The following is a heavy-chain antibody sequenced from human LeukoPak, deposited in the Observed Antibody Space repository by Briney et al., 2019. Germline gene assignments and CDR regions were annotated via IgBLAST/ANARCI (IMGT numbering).Heavy chain of an antibody. J-gene: IGHJ2*01. Sequence: SETLSLTCTVSGGSISSYDWSWIRQPAGKGLEWIGRIYTSGSPNYNPSLKGRVTMSVDTSKNQFSLKLSSVTAADTAVYYCARLSSSWYQDWYFDLWGRGTLVTVSS. CDR2: IYTSGSP. D-gene: IGHD6-13*01. CDR3: ARLSSSWYQDWYFDL. V-gene: IGHV4-4*07. CDR1: GGSISSYD.